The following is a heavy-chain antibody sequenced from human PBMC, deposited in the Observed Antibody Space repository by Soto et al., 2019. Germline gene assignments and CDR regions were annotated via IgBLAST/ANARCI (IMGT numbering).Heavy chain of an antibody. CDR2: IIPIFGTA. V-gene: IGHV1-69*01. CDR3: AREKCSSTSCYTGAYYYYGMDV. CDR1: GGTFSSYA. Sequence: QVQLVQSGAEVKKPGSSVKVSCKASGGTFSSYAISWVRQAPGQGLEWMGGIIPIFGTANYAQKFQGRFTITADESTSTAYMELSSLRSEDTAVYYCAREKCSSTSCYTGAYYYYGMDVWGKGTTVTVSS. D-gene: IGHD2-2*02. J-gene: IGHJ6*04.